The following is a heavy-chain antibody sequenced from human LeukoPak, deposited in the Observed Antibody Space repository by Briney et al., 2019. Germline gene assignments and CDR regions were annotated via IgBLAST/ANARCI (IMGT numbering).Heavy chain of an antibody. Sequence: SETLSLTCAVYGGSFSGYYWNWIRQPPGKGLEWIGEINHSGSTNYISSLKSRVTISIDTSKNQFSLKMSSVTAADTAVYYCARGLMGAGSSGAFDIWGRGTLVTVSS. CDR2: INHSGST. CDR1: GGSFSGYY. D-gene: IGHD1-26*01. CDR3: ARGLMGAGSSGAFDI. J-gene: IGHJ3*02. V-gene: IGHV4-34*01.